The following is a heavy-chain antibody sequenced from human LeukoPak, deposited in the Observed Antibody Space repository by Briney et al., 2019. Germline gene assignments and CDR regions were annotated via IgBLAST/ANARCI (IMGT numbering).Heavy chain of an antibody. J-gene: IGHJ5*02. CDR2: ISGSGGST. V-gene: IGHV3-23*01. CDR3: AKDRVGYSYGENWFDP. D-gene: IGHD5-18*01. CDR1: GFTFSSYA. Sequence: GGSLRLSCAASGFTFSSYAMSWVRQAPGKGLEWVSAISGSGGSTYYADSVKGRFTISRDNSKNTLYLQMNSLRAEDTAVYYCAKDRVGYSYGENWFDPWGQGTLVTVSS.